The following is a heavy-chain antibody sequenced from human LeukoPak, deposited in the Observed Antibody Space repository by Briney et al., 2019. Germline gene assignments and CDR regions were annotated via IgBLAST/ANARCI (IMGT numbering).Heavy chain of an antibody. Sequence: GGTLRLSCAASGFTFSTHGMNWVRQGPGKGLEWVSGITGSGGSTYYADSVKGRFTISRDNSKNTVYLQMNSLRAEDTAVYYCAKLAYYYGSGSDFDYWGQGTLVTVSS. J-gene: IGHJ4*02. CDR3: AKLAYYYGSGSDFDY. V-gene: IGHV3-23*01. CDR1: GFTFSTHG. D-gene: IGHD3-10*01. CDR2: ITGSGGST.